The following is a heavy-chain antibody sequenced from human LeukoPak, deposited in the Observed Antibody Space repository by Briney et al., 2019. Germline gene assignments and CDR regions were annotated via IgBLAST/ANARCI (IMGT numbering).Heavy chain of an antibody. CDR3: ARGSFIVGATIIDY. Sequence: PSETLSLTCTVSGGSFNSYYWSWIRQPPGKGLEWIGYIYSGGSTNYNPSLKSRVTTSVDTSKNQFSLKLSLVTAADTAVYYCARGSFIVGATIIDYWGQGTLVTVSS. J-gene: IGHJ4*02. CDR1: GGSFNSYY. D-gene: IGHD1-26*01. CDR2: IYSGGST. V-gene: IGHV4-59*01.